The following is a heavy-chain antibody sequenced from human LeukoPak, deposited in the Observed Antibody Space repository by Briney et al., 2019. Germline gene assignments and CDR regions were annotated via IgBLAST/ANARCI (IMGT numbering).Heavy chain of an antibody. Sequence: ASVKVSCKASGGTFSSYAISWVRQAPGQGLEWMGGIIPIFGTANYAQKFQGRVTITADKSTSTAYMELSSLRSEDTAVYYCARVTGVVVPIYYYYYMDVWGKGTTVTVSS. D-gene: IGHD2-2*01. CDR2: IIPIFGTA. J-gene: IGHJ6*03. CDR3: ARVTGVVVPIYYYYYMDV. V-gene: IGHV1-69*06. CDR1: GGTFSSYA.